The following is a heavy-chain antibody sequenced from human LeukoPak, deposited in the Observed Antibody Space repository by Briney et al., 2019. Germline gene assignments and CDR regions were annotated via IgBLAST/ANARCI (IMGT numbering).Heavy chain of an antibody. J-gene: IGHJ4*02. D-gene: IGHD3-3*01. CDR2: ISGSGGST. CDR3: ARHDPNPYYGFWSGPTGY. V-gene: IGHV3-23*01. Sequence: GGSLRLSCAASGFTFSSYAMSWVRQAPGKGLEWVSAISGSGGSTYYADSVKGRFTISRDNSKNTLYLQMNSLRAEDTAVYYCARHDPNPYYGFWSGPTGYWGQGTLVTVSS. CDR1: GFTFSSYA.